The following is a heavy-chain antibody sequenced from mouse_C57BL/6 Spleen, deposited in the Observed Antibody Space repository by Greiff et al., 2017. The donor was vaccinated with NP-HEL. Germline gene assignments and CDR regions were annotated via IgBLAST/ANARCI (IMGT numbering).Heavy chain of an antibody. CDR3: ARGEAQTAQAFAY. D-gene: IGHD3-2*02. J-gene: IGHJ3*01. CDR2: IYPGSGST. Sequence: VKLMESGAELVKPGASVKMSCKASGYTFTSYWITWVKQRPGQGLEWIGDIYPGSGSTNYNEKFKSKATLTVDTSSSTAYMQLSSLTSEDSAVYYCARGEAQTAQAFAYWGQGTLVTVSA. V-gene: IGHV1-55*01. CDR1: GYTFTSYW.